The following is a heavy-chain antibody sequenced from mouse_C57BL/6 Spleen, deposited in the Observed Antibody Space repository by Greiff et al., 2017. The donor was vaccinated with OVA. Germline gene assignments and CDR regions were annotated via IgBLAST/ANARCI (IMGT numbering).Heavy chain of an antibody. CDR2: INSDGGST. J-gene: IGHJ4*01. Sequence: EVKVEESGGGLVQPGESLKLSCESNEYEFPSYDMSWVRKTPEKRLELVAAINSDGGSTYYPDTMERRFIISRDNTKKTLYLQMSRLRSEDTALYYCARHGYYGSSTEAMDYWGQGTSVTVSS. V-gene: IGHV5-2*03. D-gene: IGHD1-1*01. CDR3: ARHGYYGSSTEAMDY. CDR1: EYEFPSYD.